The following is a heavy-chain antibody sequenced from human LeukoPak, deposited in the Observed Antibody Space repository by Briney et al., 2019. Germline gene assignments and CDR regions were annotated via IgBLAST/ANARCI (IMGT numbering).Heavy chain of an antibody. J-gene: IGHJ4*02. CDR2: ISWSSATI. V-gene: IGHV3-9*01. Sequence: GGSLRLSCAASGFTFDNSAMYWVRQAPGKGLDWVSSISWSSATIDYADSVKGRFTIARDNAKNSLYLQMNSLRAEDTALYYCVKGGASDYFDYWGQGTLVTVSS. CDR3: VKGGASDYFDY. CDR1: GFTFDNSA. D-gene: IGHD2-21*01.